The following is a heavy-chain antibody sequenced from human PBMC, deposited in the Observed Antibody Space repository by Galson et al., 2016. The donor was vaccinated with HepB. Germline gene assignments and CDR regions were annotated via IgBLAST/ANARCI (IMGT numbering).Heavy chain of an antibody. J-gene: IGHJ4*02. CDR2: ISGSGVSP. CDR1: GFTFSSYF. D-gene: IGHD3-16*01. CDR3: AKRGDGGSFDY. V-gene: IGHV3-23*01. Sequence: SLRLSCAASGFTFSSYFMTWVRQAPGKGLERVSAISGSGVSPYYADSVKGRFTISRDNSKNTHYLQMNSLRAEDTAVYFCAKRGDGGSFDYWGQGTLVTVSS.